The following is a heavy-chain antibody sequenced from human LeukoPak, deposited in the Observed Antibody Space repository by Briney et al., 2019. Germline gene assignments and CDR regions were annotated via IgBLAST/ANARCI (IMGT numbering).Heavy chain of an antibody. J-gene: IGHJ6*03. CDR1: GFTFSSYA. CDR3: ARDSKYSSSWYQLYYYYYYMDV. CDR2: ISGSGGST. Sequence: PGGSLRLSCAASGFTFSSYAMSWVRQAPGKGLEWVSAISGSGGSTYYADSVKGRFTISRDNSKNTLYLQMNSLRAEDTAVYYCARDSKYSSSWYQLYYYYYYMDVWGKGTTVTVSS. D-gene: IGHD6-13*01. V-gene: IGHV3-23*01.